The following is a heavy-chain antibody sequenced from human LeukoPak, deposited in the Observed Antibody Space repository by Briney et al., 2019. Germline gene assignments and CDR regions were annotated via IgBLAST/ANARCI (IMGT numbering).Heavy chain of an antibody. J-gene: IGHJ4*02. CDR2: TYTSGST. CDR3: ARNIGSCYSCFDY. Sequence: SGTLSLTCTVSGGSISSGSYYWSWIRQPAGKGLEWIGRTYTSGSTNYNPSLKSRVTISVDTSKNQFSLKLSSVTAADTAVYYCARNIGSCYSCFDYWGQGTLVTVSS. CDR1: GGSISSGSYY. D-gene: IGHD2-15*01. V-gene: IGHV4-61*02.